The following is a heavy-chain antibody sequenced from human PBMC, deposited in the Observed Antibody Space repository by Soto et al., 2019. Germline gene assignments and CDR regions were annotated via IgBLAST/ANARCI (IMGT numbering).Heavy chain of an antibody. Sequence: QPGGSLRLSCTASGFIFNNYGMQWVRQAPGKGLEWVAVISEDGSRKYYADSVKGRFSISRDNSKNTVYLQMNSLRVEDTALYYCAKGHSNSYYYFDFWGQGTLVTVSS. D-gene: IGHD5-12*01. CDR3: AKGHSNSYYYFDF. CDR2: ISEDGSRK. CDR1: GFIFNNYG. V-gene: IGHV3-30*18. J-gene: IGHJ4*02.